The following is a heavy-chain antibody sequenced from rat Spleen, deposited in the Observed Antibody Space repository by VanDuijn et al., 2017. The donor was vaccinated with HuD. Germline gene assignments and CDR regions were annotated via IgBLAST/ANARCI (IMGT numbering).Heavy chain of an antibody. CDR3: ARQELRRLYWFGY. CDR2: INFDGGNT. J-gene: IGHJ3*01. CDR1: GFTFSNYG. V-gene: IGHV5-25*01. Sequence: EVQLVESGGGLVQTGRSMKLSCAASGFTFSNYGMAWVRQAPKKGLEWVAHINFDGGNTYYRDSVKGRFTISRDNTKSTLYLQMDSLRSEDTATYYCARQELRRLYWFGYWGQGTLVTVSS. D-gene: IGHD1-11*01.